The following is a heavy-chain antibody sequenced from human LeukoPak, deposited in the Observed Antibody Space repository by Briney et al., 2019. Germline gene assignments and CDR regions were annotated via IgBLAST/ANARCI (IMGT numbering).Heavy chain of an antibody. V-gene: IGHV3-23*01. D-gene: IGHD3-10*01. J-gene: IGHJ4*02. CDR3: AKDLVPSQWFGEWY. Sequence: PGGSLRLSCAASGFTFSSYAMSWVRQAPGKGLEWVSAISGSGGSTYYADSVKGRLTISRDNSKNTLYLQMNSLRAEDTAVYYCAKDLVPSQWFGEWYWGQGTLVTVSS. CDR2: ISGSGGST. CDR1: GFTFSSYA.